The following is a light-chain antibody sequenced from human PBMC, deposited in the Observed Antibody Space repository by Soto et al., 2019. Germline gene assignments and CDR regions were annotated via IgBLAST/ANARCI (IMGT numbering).Light chain of an antibody. CDR1: QSINTW. CDR3: QQYNSYLRT. V-gene: IGKV1-5*03. J-gene: IGKJ1*01. CDR2: KAS. Sequence: DIQMTQSPSTLPASVGDRVTITCRATQSINTWWAWYQQKPGKAPNLLIYKASRLESGVPSRFSGSGSGTDFTLTISSLQPDDFATYYCQQYNSYLRTFGQGTKVDIK.